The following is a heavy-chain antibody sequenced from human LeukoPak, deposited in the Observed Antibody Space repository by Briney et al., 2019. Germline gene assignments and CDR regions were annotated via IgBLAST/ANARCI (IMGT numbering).Heavy chain of an antibody. Sequence: KPSETLSLTCTVSGGSISSSSYYWGWIRQPPGKGLEWIGSIYYSGSTYYNPSLKSRVTISVDTSKNQFSRKLSSVTAADTAVYYCATYYDYVWGSPIDYWGQGTLVTVSS. V-gene: IGHV4-39*01. CDR1: GGSISSSSYY. D-gene: IGHD3-16*01. CDR2: IYYSGST. CDR3: ATYYDYVWGSPIDY. J-gene: IGHJ4*02.